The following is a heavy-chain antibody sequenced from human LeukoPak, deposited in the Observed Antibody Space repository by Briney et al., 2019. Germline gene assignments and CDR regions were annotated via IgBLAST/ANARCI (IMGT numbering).Heavy chain of an antibody. D-gene: IGHD3-10*01. Sequence: PGGSLRLSCAASGFTFSSYEMNWVRQAPGKGLEWVSYISSSGSTIYYADSVKGRFTISRDNSKNTLYLQMKSLRAEDTAVYYCAKTMVRGEAFDYWGQGTLVTVSS. V-gene: IGHV3-48*03. CDR1: GFTFSSYE. J-gene: IGHJ4*02. CDR3: AKTMVRGEAFDY. CDR2: ISSSGSTI.